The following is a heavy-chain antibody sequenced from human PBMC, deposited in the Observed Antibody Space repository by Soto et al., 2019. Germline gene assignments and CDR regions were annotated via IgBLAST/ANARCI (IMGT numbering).Heavy chain of an antibody. CDR2: VYHSGTA. Sequence: QVQLAESGPGLVKPSHTLSLTCSVSGDSITSGGYYWSWIRQPPGKGLEWIGYVYHSGTAYYSASLKSRVTISLDMSKNQFSLKLSSVTAADTAVYYCARDPDGSGSCHPWGQGALVTVSS. CDR1: GDSITSGGYY. J-gene: IGHJ5*02. D-gene: IGHD3-10*01. V-gene: IGHV4-31*03. CDR3: ARDPDGSGSCHP.